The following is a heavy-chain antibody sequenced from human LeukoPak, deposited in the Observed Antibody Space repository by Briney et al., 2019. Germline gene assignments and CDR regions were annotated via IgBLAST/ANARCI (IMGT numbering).Heavy chain of an antibody. D-gene: IGHD2-8*01. CDR1: GFTFSSYS. CDR3: ARVGVLVLMGPKNFFDY. CDR2: ISSSSYI. Sequence: PGGSLRLSCAASGFTFSSYSMDWVRQAPGKGLEWVSSISSSSYIYYADSVKGRFTISRDNAKNSLYLQMNSLRAEDTAVYYCARVGVLVLMGPKNFFDYWGQGTLVTVSS. J-gene: IGHJ4*02. V-gene: IGHV3-21*01.